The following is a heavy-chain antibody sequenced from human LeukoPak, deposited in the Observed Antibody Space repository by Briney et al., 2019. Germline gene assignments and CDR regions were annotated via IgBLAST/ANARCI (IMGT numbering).Heavy chain of an antibody. Sequence: SETLSLTCTVSGGSISSYYWSWIRQPPGKGLEWIGYIYCSGSTNYNPSLKSRVTISVDTSKNQFSLKLSSVTAADTAVYYCARGIAAAGPYYYYYYMDVWGKGTTVTVSS. CDR1: GGSISSYY. CDR2: IYCSGST. D-gene: IGHD6-13*01. V-gene: IGHV4-59*01. CDR3: ARGIAAAGPYYYYYYMDV. J-gene: IGHJ6*03.